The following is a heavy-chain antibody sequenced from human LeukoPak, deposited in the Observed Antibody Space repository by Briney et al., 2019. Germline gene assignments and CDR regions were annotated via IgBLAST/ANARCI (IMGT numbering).Heavy chain of an antibody. V-gene: IGHV4-39*01. J-gene: IGHJ4*02. CDR2: IYYSGST. CDR1: GGSISSSSYY. CDR3: ARHTYSNYLTTIDY. D-gene: IGHD4-11*01. Sequence: SETLSLTCTVSGGSISSSSYYWGWIRQPPGKGLEWIGSIYYSGSTYYNPSLKSRVTISLDTSKNQFSLKLSSVTAADTAVYYCARHTYSNYLTTIDYWGQGNLVTVSS.